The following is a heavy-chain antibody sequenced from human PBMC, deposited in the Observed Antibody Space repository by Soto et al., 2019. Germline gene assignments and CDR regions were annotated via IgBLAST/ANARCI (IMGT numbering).Heavy chain of an antibody. CDR1: GASFSGNY. D-gene: IGHD3-10*01. V-gene: IGHV4-34*01. CDR2: INRSGST. CDR3: ARGFGSGSYYRY. J-gene: IGHJ4*02. Sequence: QVQLQQWGAGLLKPSETLSLTCAVYGASFSGNYWTWIRQPPGKGLEWIGEINRSGSTSYNPSLESRVPISVDTAKRQVSLKVSSTTAADTAIYYCARGFGSGSYYRYWGQGTLVTVSS.